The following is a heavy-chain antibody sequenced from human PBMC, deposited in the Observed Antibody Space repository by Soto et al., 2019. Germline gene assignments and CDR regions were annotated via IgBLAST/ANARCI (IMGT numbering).Heavy chain of an antibody. J-gene: IGHJ4*02. CDR2: IYSGGST. V-gene: IGHV3-66*01. Sequence: GGSLRLSCAASGFIVSSNYMSWVRQAPGKGLEWVSIIYSGGSTYYADSVKGRFTISRDNSKNTLYLQMNSLRAEDTAVYYCAGGGENTRIDYWGQGPLVTVPS. CDR3: AGGGENTRIDY. CDR1: GFIVSSNY. D-gene: IGHD2-2*01.